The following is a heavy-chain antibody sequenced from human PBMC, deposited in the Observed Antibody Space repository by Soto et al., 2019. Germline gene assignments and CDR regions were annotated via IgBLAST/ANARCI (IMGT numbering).Heavy chain of an antibody. CDR2: ISWNSGNI. CDR3: AKDLKGLGAFDI. CDR1: GFTFDDYA. J-gene: IGHJ3*02. V-gene: IGHV3-9*01. Sequence: EVPLMESGGGLVQPGRSLRLSCAASGFTFDDYAMHWVRQAPGKGLEWVSGISWNSGNIDYADSVKGRVTISRDNARNSLYLQMNSLRPEDTALYYCAKDLKGLGAFDIWGQGTMVTVSS.